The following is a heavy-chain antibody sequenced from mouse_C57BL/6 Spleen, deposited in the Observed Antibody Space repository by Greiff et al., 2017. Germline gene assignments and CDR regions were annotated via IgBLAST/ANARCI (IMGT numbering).Heavy chain of an antibody. D-gene: IGHD2-5*01. CDR1: GYSITSGYY. Sequence: EVQLQESGPGLVKPSQSLSLTCSVTGYSITSGYYWNWIRQFPGNNLEWMGFISYDGSNNYNPSLKNRISITRDTSKNQFFLKLNSMTTEYTATYYCARGEYSNSFAYWGQGTLVTVSA. J-gene: IGHJ3*01. CDR3: ARGEYSNSFAY. V-gene: IGHV3-6*01. CDR2: ISYDGSN.